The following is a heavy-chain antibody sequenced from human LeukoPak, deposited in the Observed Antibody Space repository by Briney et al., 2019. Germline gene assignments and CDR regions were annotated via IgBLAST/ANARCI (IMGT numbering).Heavy chain of an antibody. CDR1: GGSISSYY. Sequence: DPSETLSLTCTVSGGSISSYYWSWIRQPPGMGLEWIGNIYYSGRTNYNPSLKSRVTISVDTSKNQFSLKLSSVTAADTAVYYCARVTESDSSSDYWGQGTLVTVSS. D-gene: IGHD6-6*01. V-gene: IGHV4-59*08. CDR2: IYYSGRT. J-gene: IGHJ4*02. CDR3: ARVTESDSSSDY.